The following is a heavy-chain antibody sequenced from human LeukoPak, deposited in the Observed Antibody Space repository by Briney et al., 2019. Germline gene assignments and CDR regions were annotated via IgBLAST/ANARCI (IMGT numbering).Heavy chain of an antibody. Sequence: PGGSLRLSCAASGFTFSSYAMHWVRQAPGKGLEWVAVISYDGSNKYYADSVKGRFTISRDNSKNTLYLQMNSLRAEDTAVYYCARVLPNPYDSSGYGGTPLGAFDIWGQGTMVTVSS. D-gene: IGHD3-22*01. CDR3: ARVLPNPYDSSGYGGTPLGAFDI. CDR1: GFTFSSYA. J-gene: IGHJ3*02. CDR2: ISYDGSNK. V-gene: IGHV3-30-3*01.